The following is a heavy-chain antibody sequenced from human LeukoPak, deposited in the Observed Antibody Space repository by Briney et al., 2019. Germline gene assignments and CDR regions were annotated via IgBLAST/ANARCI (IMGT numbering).Heavy chain of an antibody. V-gene: IGHV3-64D*09. D-gene: IGHD1-20*01. CDR2: ISSNGDGT. CDR1: GFTFSSYA. Sequence: QTGRSLRLSCAASGFTFSSYAMHWVRQAPGKGLEYISAISSNGDGTYYADSVKGRFSISRDNSKNTLYLQMSSLRTEDTAVYYCAKGGRNNWNPPGIDYWGQGTLVTVSS. CDR3: AKGGRNNWNPPGIDY. J-gene: IGHJ4*02.